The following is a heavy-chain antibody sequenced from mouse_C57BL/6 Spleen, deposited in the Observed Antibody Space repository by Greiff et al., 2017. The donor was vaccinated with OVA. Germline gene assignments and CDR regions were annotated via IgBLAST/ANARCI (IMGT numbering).Heavy chain of an antibody. D-gene: IGHD1-1*01. CDR2: ISSGSSTI. V-gene: IGHV5-17*01. Sequence: EVQRVESGGGLVKPGGSLKLSCAASGFTFSDYGMHWVRQAPEKGLEWVAYISSGSSTIYYADTVKGRFTISRDNAKNTLFLQMTSLRSEDTAMYYCARPITTVADWYFDVWGTGTTVTVSS. CDR1: GFTFSDYG. J-gene: IGHJ1*03. CDR3: ARPITTVADWYFDV.